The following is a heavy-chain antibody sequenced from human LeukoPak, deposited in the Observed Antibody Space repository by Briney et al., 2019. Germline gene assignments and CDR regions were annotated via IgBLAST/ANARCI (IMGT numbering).Heavy chain of an antibody. J-gene: IGHJ3*02. Sequence: ASVKVSCKASGYTFTAYFMHWVRQAPGQGLEWMGRVNPNSGVTNSIQKFQGRVTMTRDTSISTAYMELSRLRSDDTAVYYCAREGRELSAFDIWGQGTMVTVSS. CDR2: VNPNSGVT. V-gene: IGHV1-2*06. CDR1: GYTFTAYF. D-gene: IGHD3-10*01. CDR3: AREGRELSAFDI.